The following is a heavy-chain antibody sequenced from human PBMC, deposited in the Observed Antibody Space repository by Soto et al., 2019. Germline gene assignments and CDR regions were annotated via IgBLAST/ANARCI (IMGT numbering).Heavy chain of an antibody. D-gene: IGHD5-12*01. J-gene: IGHJ4*02. CDR2: IYHSGST. CDR1: GGSISSTNW. V-gene: IGHV4-4*02. CDR3: VRGVGNFYDESPTGQFDY. Sequence: SETLSLTCAVSGGSISSTNWWSWVRQPPGKGLEWIGEIYHSGSTKYNPSLKSRVTISVDKSKNQFSLKLSSVTAADTAVDYCVRGVGNFYDESPTGQFDYWGQGTLVTVSS.